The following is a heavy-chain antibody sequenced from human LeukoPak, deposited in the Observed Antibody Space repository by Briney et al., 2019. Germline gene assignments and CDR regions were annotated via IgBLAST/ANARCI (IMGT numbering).Heavy chain of an antibody. CDR3: ARHPTSYDFWSGYYTDNWFDP. V-gene: IGHV5-51*01. J-gene: IGHJ5*02. CDR1: GYSFTSCW. CDR2: IYPGDSDT. D-gene: IGHD3-3*01. Sequence: GESLKISCKGSGYSFTSCWIGWVRQMPGKGLEWMGIIYPGDSDTRYSPSFQGQVTISADKSISTAYLQWGSLKASDTAMYYCARHPTSYDFWSGYYTDNWFDPWGQGTLVTVSS.